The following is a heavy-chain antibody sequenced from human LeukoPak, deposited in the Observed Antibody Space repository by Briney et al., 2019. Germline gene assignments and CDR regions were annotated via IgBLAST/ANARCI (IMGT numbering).Heavy chain of an antibody. J-gene: IGHJ4*02. CDR1: GFTFSSYA. CDR2: ISGSGGST. D-gene: IGHD6-19*01. CDR3: ARADSSGWYLGADY. V-gene: IGHV3-23*01. Sequence: GGSLRLSCAASGFTFSSYAMSWVRQAPGKGLEWVSAISGSGGSTYYADSVKGRFTISRDNAKNSLYLQMNSLRAEDTAVYYCARADSSGWYLGADYWGQGTLVTVSS.